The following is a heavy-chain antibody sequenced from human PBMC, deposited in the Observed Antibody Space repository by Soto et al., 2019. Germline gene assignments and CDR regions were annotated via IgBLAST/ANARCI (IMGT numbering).Heavy chain of an antibody. D-gene: IGHD3-3*01. Sequence: SVKVSCKASGGTFSSYAISWVRQAPGQGLEWMGGIIPIFGTANYAQKFQGRVTITADESTSTAYMELSSLRSEDTAVYYCARGRITIFGVASDYYYGMDVWGQGTTVTVSS. J-gene: IGHJ6*02. V-gene: IGHV1-69*13. CDR1: GGTFSSYA. CDR2: IIPIFGTA. CDR3: ARGRITIFGVASDYYYGMDV.